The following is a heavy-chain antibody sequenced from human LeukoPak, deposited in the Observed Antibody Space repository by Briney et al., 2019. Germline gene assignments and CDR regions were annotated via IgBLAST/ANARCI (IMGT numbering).Heavy chain of an antibody. CDR3: VKGAMVRPPPIDY. Sequence: GGSLRLSCSASGFTFSSYAMHWVRQAPGKGLEYVSAISSNGGSTYYADSVKGRFTISRDNSKNTLYLQMSSLRAEDTAVYYCVKGAMVRPPPIDYWGQGTLVTVSS. CDR2: ISSNGGST. CDR1: GFTFSSYA. J-gene: IGHJ4*02. V-gene: IGHV3-64D*06. D-gene: IGHD3-10*01.